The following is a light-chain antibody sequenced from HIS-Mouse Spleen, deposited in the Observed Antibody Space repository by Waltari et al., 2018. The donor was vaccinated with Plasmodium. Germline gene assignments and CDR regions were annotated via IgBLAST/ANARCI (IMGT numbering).Light chain of an antibody. J-gene: IGLJ2*01. V-gene: IGLV1-44*01. CDR1: RSNIGSNP. Sequence: QSVLTQPPSASGTPGPRVTISCSGSRSNIGSNPVNWYQQLPGPAPKLLIYSNNQRPSGVPDRFSGSKSGTSASLAISGLQSEDEADYYCAAWDDSLNGPVFGGGTKLTVL. CDR2: SNN. CDR3: AAWDDSLNGPV.